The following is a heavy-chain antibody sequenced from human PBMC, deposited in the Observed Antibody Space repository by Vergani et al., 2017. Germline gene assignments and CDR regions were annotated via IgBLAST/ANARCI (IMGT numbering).Heavy chain of an antibody. D-gene: IGHD1-26*01. CDR3: ARHIVGATRDWFDP. CDR1: GGSISSSSYY. CDR2: IYYSGST. J-gene: IGHJ5*02. V-gene: IGHV4-39*01. Sequence: QLQLQESGPGLVKPSETLSLTCTVPGGSISSSSYYWGWIRQPPGKGLEWIGIIYYSGSTYYNPSLKSRVTISVDTSKNQFSLKLSSVTAADTAMYYCARHIVGATRDWFDPWGQGTLVTVSS.